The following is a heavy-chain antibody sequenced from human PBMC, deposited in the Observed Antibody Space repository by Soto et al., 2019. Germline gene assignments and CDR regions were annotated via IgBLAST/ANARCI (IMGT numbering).Heavy chain of an antibody. CDR1: GFSLSTSGVG. J-gene: IGHJ4*02. CDR3: AHRGITFDY. Sequence: QITLKESGPPLVKPTQTLTLTCTFSGFSLSTSGVGVGWIRRPPEKALEWLGIIYWDDDKRYSPSLKSRLTITKDTSKNQVVLKMTNVDPVDTGTYYCAHRGITFDYWGQGTLVTVSS. CDR2: IYWDDDK. D-gene: IGHD1-20*01. V-gene: IGHV2-5*02.